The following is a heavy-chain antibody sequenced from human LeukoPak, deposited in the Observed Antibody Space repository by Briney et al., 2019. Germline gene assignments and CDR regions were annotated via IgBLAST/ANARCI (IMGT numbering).Heavy chain of an antibody. Sequence: ASVKVSYKASGGTFSSYAISWVRQAPGQGLEWMGRIIPILGVANYAQKFQGRVTITADKSTSTAYMELSSLRSEDTAVYYCASSIYCSSTSCYSGYFQHWGQGTLVTVSS. D-gene: IGHD2-2*02. CDR3: ASSIYCSSTSCYSGYFQH. CDR2: IIPILGVA. CDR1: GGTFSSYA. J-gene: IGHJ1*01. V-gene: IGHV1-69*04.